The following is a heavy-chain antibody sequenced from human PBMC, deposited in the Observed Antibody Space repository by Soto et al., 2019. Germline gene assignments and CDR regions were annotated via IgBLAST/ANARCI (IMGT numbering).Heavy chain of an antibody. Sequence: SETLSLTCSVSGDSTGSGDKYWSWIRQPPEKGLEWIGYTYNSGRYNYNPSLESRLTISIDTSKNQFSLRLASVTAADTAVYYCARTLPNRQLFDSWSQGTLVTVSS. CDR3: ARTLPNRQLFDS. CDR2: TYNSGRY. D-gene: IGHD1-1*01. V-gene: IGHV4-61*08. J-gene: IGHJ4*02. CDR1: GDSTGSGDKY.